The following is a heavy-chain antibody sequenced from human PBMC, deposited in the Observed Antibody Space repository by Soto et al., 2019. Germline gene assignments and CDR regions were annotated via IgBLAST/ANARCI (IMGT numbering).Heavy chain of an antibody. CDR1: GYTFTGYY. J-gene: IGHJ6*02. CDR2: INPNSGGT. CDR3: ARGQDTAMVRGTMIVVVMGMDV. Sequence: GASVKVSCKASGYTFTGYYMHWVRQAPGQGLEWMGWINPNSGGTNYAQKFQGWVTMTRDTSISTAYMELSRLRSDDTAVYYCARGQDTAMVRGTMIVVVMGMDVWGQGTTVTVSS. V-gene: IGHV1-2*04. D-gene: IGHD3-22*01.